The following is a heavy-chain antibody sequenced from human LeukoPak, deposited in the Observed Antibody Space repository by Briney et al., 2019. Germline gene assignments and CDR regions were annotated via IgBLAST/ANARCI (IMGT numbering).Heavy chain of an antibody. CDR1: GFTFDDYA. D-gene: IGHD2-15*01. J-gene: IGHJ4*02. CDR2: ISWNSGSI. CDR3: ARESADCSGGSCYPYYFDY. Sequence: GGSLRLSCAASGFTFDDYAMHWVRQAPGKGLEWVSGISWNSGSIGYADSVKGRFTISRDNAKNSLYLQMNSLRAEDTVVYYCARESADCSGGSCYPYYFDYWGQGTLVTVSS. V-gene: IGHV3-9*01.